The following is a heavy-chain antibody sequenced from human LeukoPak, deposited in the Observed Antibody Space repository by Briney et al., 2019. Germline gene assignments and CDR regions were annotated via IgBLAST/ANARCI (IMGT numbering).Heavy chain of an antibody. CDR1: RFTFSSFA. CDR3: AKDGGYSANDFDYYFYYMDV. V-gene: IGHV3-23*01. CDR2: ISASGGST. D-gene: IGHD5-12*01. Sequence: GGSLRLSCAASRFTFSSFAMSWVRQAPGKGLDWVAAISASGGSTYYADSVKGRFTISRDNSKNTLYLQMNRLRAEDTAVHYCAKDGGYSANDFDYYFYYMDVWGKGTTVTVSS. J-gene: IGHJ6*03.